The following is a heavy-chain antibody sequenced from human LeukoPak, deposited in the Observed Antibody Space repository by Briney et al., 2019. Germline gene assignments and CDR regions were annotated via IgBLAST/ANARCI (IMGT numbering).Heavy chain of an antibody. CDR2: IIPILGIA. D-gene: IGHD3-22*01. CDR3: ATCSYDSSGFLDAFDI. V-gene: IGHV1-69*02. Sequence: ASVKVSCKASGGTFSSYTISWVRQAPGQGLEWMGRIIPILGIANYAQKFRGRVTITADKSTSTAYMELSSLRSEDTAVYYCATCSYDSSGFLDAFDIWGQGTMVTVSS. CDR1: GGTFSSYT. J-gene: IGHJ3*02.